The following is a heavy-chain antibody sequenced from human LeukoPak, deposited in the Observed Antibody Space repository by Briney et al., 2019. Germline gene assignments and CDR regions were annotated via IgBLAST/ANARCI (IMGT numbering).Heavy chain of an antibody. CDR1: GFSFSTYW. CDR3: ARESDGSGSYSPYYYYYYMDV. D-gene: IGHD3-10*01. CDR2: INQDGTEK. Sequence: PGGSLRLSCAASGFSFSTYWMSWVRQAPGKGLEWVANINQDGTEKYYVDSVKGRFTVSRDYAKNSLYLQMNSLRAEDTAVYYCARESDGSGSYSPYYYYYYMDVWGKGTTVTISS. J-gene: IGHJ6*03. V-gene: IGHV3-7*01.